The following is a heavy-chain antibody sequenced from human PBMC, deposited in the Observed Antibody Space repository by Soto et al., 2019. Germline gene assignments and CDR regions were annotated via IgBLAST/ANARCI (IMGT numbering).Heavy chain of an antibody. D-gene: IGHD3-3*01. CDR3: AGVPPPPEVRFLECLFDY. CDR1: GYTFTSYG. V-gene: IGHV1-18*01. Sequence: ASVKVSCKASGYTFTSYGISWVRQAPGQGLEWMGWISAYNGNTNYAQKLQGRVTMTTDTSTSTANMELRSLRSDDTAVYYCAGVPPPPEVRFLECLFDYWGQGTLVTVSS. J-gene: IGHJ4*02. CDR2: ISAYNGNT.